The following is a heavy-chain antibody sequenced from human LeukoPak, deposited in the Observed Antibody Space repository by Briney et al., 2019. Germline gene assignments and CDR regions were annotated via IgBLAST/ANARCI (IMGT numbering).Heavy chain of an antibody. CDR3: ASPYNWNVETWPLDI. J-gene: IGHJ3*02. V-gene: IGHV3-30*02. Sequence: GGSLRLSCAASGSTFSSYGIHWVRQAPGKGLEWVTFIGYDGRNKYYADSVKGRFTISRDNSKNTLYLQMNSLRAEDTAVYYCASPYNWNVETWPLDIWGQGTMVTVSS. D-gene: IGHD1-20*01. CDR1: GSTFSSYG. CDR2: IGYDGRNK.